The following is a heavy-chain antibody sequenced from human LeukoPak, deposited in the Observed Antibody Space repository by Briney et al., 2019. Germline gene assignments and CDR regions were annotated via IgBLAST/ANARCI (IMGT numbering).Heavy chain of an antibody. Sequence: PGRSLRLSCAASGFTFSSYGMHWVRQAPGKGLEWVAVISYDGSNKYYADSVKGRFTISRDNSKNTLYLQMNSLRAEDTAGYYCWTGTYYFDYWGQGTLVTVSS. J-gene: IGHJ4*02. V-gene: IGHV3-30*03. D-gene: IGHD1/OR15-1a*01. CDR3: WTGTYYFDY. CDR2: ISYDGSNK. CDR1: GFTFSSYG.